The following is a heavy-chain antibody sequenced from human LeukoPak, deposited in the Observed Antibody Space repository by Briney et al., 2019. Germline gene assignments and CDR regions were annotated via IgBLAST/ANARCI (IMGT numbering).Heavy chain of an antibody. CDR3: ARDSGSYSDFNY. CDR1: GFTFRSYA. J-gene: IGHJ4*02. CDR2: ISYDGSNK. D-gene: IGHD1-26*01. V-gene: IGHV3-30*04. Sequence: GGSLRLSCAASGFTFRSYAMYWVRQAPGKGPEWVAVISYDGSNKYYADSVKGRFTISRDNSKNTLYLQMNSLRAEDTAVYYCARDSGSYSDFNYWGQGTLVTVSS.